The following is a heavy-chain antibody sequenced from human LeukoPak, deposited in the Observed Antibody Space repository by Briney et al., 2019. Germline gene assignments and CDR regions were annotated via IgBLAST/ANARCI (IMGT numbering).Heavy chain of an antibody. V-gene: IGHV3-21*01. J-gene: IGHJ4*02. CDR2: ISSGRGYI. D-gene: IGHD6-19*01. Sequence: GGSLRLSCAASGFTFSSYSMNWVRQAPGKGLEWVSSISSGRGYIYYADSVKGRFTISRDNAKNSLYLQMNSLRAEDTAVYYCARVVAVAGTSRGYFDYWGQGTLVTVSS. CDR1: GFTFSSYS. CDR3: ARVVAVAGTSRGYFDY.